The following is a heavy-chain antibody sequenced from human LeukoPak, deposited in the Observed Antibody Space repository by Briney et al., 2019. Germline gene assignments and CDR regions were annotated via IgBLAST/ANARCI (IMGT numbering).Heavy chain of an antibody. Sequence: PGRSLTLSCAASGFTFTNYALLWVRQAPGKGLEWVAVISYDRTNKYYADTVKGRFTSSRDNSKNTLSLQMNSLRAEDTALYYCARGFVMGAAKSYFDYWGQGALVTVSS. CDR3: ARGFVMGAAKSYFDY. CDR2: ISYDRTNK. J-gene: IGHJ4*02. D-gene: IGHD2-21*02. V-gene: IGHV3-30-3*01. CDR1: GFTFTNYA.